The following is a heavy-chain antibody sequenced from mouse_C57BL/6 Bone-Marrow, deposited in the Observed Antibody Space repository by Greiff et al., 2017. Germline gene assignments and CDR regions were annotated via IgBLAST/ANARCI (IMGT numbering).Heavy chain of an antibody. CDR2: ILPGSGST. CDR1: GYTFTGYW. CDR3: ARDPLGDYGSSLYWYCDV. D-gene: IGHD1-1*01. V-gene: IGHV1-9*01. J-gene: IGHJ1*03. Sequence: LQESGAELMKPGASVKLSCKATGYTFTGYWIEWVKQRPGHGLEWIGEILPGSGSTNYNEKFKGKATFTADTSSNTAYMQLSSLTTEDSAIYYCARDPLGDYGSSLYWYCDVWGTGTTVTVSS.